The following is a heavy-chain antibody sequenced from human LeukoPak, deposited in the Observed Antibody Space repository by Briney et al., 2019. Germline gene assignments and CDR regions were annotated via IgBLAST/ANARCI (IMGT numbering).Heavy chain of an antibody. CDR2: IHTSGTS. D-gene: IGHD1-14*01. V-gene: IGHV4-4*07. Sequence: SETLPLTCTVSGGSTDGFFCTWLRQSAGAGLEVIGRIHTSGTSYYNPSLRSRVSMSVDTSNNKFSLRLSSLTAADTAVYYCARDPAGHGRYFDYWGHGALVTVSS. CDR1: GGSTDGFF. CDR3: ARDPAGHGRYFDY. J-gene: IGHJ4*01.